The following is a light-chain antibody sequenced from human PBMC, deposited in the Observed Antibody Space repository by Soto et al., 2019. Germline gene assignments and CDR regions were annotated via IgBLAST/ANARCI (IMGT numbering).Light chain of an antibody. CDR1: QDISNY. Sequence: DIQMTQSPSSLSASVGDRVTITCQASQDISNYLNWYQQKPGKAPKLLIYDASNLETGVPSRFSGSGSWTDFTFTISSLQPEDMATYYCQQYDNLPPFTFGPGTKVDIK. J-gene: IGKJ3*01. CDR2: DAS. CDR3: QQYDNLPPFT. V-gene: IGKV1-33*01.